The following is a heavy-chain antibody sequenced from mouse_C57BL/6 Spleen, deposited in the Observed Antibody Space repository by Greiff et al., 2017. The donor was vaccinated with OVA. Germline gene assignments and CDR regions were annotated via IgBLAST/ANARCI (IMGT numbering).Heavy chain of an antibody. CDR3: SYYYGSSYYFDY. Sequence: QVQLKQSGAELVRPGASVTLSCKASGYTFTDYEMHWVKQTPVHGLEWIGAIDPETGGTAYNQKFKGKAILTADKSSSTAYMELRSLTSEDSAVYYCSYYYGSSYYFDYWGQGTTLTVSS. D-gene: IGHD1-1*01. CDR1: GYTFTDYE. CDR2: IDPETGGT. V-gene: IGHV1-15*01. J-gene: IGHJ2*01.